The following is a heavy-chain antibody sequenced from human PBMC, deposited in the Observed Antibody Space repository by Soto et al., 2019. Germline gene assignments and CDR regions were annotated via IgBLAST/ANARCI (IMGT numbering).Heavy chain of an antibody. Sequence: ASVKVSCKASGGTFSTSSFVWVRQGPGQGLEWMGGIIPIFTRTNFAQKFQGRVTFSADESTRTTYMELRSLTSEDTAIYYCARDVVRSTAGDSWGQGTLVTVSS. J-gene: IGHJ4*02. D-gene: IGHD2-15*01. V-gene: IGHV1-69*13. CDR1: GGTFSTSS. CDR2: IIPIFTRT. CDR3: ARDVVRSTAGDS.